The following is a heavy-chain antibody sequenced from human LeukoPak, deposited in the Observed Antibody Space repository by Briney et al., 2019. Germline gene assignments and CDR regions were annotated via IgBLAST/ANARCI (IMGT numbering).Heavy chain of an antibody. CDR3: AIKWDLYWFDP. D-gene: IGHD1-26*01. Sequence: GESLKISCKGSGYSFSSNWIGWVRQMPGKGLEWMGIIYPGDSDTRYSPAFQGQVTISADKSISTAYLQWSSLKASDTAMYYCAIKWDLYWFDPWGQGTLVTVSS. V-gene: IGHV5-51*01. CDR1: GYSFSSNW. CDR2: IYPGDSDT. J-gene: IGHJ5*02.